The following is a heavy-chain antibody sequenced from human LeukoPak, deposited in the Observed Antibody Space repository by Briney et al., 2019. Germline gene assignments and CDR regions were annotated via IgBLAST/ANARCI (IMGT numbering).Heavy chain of an antibody. J-gene: IGHJ4*02. CDR3: ARAYSSSSGRPFDY. Sequence: SENLSLTCSVSGGSISSHYWSWIRQPPGKELEWIGYIYYTGATNYKPSLKSRVTISVDTSKNQFSLNLTSVTAADTAVYYCARAYSSSSGRPFDYWGQGTLVTVSS. D-gene: IGHD6-6*01. V-gene: IGHV4-59*11. CDR2: IYYTGAT. CDR1: GGSISSHY.